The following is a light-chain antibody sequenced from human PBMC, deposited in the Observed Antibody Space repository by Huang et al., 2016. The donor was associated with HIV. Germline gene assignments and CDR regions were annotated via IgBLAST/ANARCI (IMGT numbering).Light chain of an antibody. V-gene: IGKV1-5*03. CDR3: QQYSSYIQWT. CDR2: QAS. CDR1: QSVRSW. J-gene: IGKJ1*01. Sequence: DIQMTQSPSTLSASVGDRVTIICRASQSVRSWLAWYQQKPGKDPKLLSYQASTLQNGVPSRFSGSGSGTEVTLTISSLQPDEFATYYCQQYSSYIQWTFGQGTKVEIK.